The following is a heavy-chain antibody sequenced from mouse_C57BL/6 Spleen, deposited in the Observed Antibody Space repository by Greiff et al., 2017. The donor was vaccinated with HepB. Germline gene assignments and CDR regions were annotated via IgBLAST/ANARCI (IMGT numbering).Heavy chain of an antibody. CDR1: GYTFTDYY. CDR3: ARLDDEGYWYFDV. V-gene: IGHV1-76*01. J-gene: IGHJ1*03. CDR2: IYPGSGNT. D-gene: IGHD2-12*01. Sequence: QVQLQQSGAELVRPGASVKLSCKASGYTFTDYYINWVKQRPGQGLEWIARIYPGSGNTYYNEKFKGKATLTAEKSSSTAYMQLSSLTSEDSAVYFCARLDDEGYWYFDVWGTGTTVTVSS.